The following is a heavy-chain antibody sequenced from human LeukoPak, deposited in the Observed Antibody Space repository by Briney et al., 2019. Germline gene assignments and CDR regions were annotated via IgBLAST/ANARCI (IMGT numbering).Heavy chain of an antibody. J-gene: IGHJ3*02. V-gene: IGHV1-69*13. CDR2: IIPIFGTA. CDR1: GYTFTSHG. CDR3: ARGGGRSAFDI. Sequence: ASVKVSCKTSGYTFTSHGISWVRQAPGQGLEWMGGIIPIFGTANYAQKFQGRVTITADESTSTAYMELSSLRSEDTAVYYCARGGGRSAFDIWGQGTMVTVSS. D-gene: IGHD3-3*01.